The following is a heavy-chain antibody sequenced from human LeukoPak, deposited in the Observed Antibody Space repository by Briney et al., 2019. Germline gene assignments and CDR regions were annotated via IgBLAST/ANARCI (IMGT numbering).Heavy chain of an antibody. J-gene: IGHJ4*02. CDR3: AKLRAGDY. CDR2: ISGSGGST. CDR1: GFTVSDYY. V-gene: IGHV3-23*01. D-gene: IGHD4-17*01. Sequence: GGSLRLSCAVSGFTVSDYYMTWIRQAPGKGLEWVSAISGSGGSTYYADSVKGRFTISRDNSKNTLYLQMNSLRAEDTAVYYCAKLRAGDYWGQGTLVTVSS.